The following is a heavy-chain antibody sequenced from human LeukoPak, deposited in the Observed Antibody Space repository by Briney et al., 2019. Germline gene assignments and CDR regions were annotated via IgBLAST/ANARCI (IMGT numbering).Heavy chain of an antibody. D-gene: IGHD2-2*01. Sequence: ASVKVSCKASGYTFTSYYMHWVRQAPGQGLEWMGIINPSGGSTSYAQKFQGRATMTRDTSTSTVYMELSSLRSEDTAVYYCARDGLGYCSSTSCYGPSFDYWGQGTLVTVSS. CDR2: INPSGGST. CDR3: ARDGLGYCSSTSCYGPSFDY. CDR1: GYTFTSYY. J-gene: IGHJ4*02. V-gene: IGHV1-46*01.